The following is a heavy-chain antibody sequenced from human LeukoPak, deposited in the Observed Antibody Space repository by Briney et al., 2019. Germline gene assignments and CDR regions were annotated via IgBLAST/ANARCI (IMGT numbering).Heavy chain of an antibody. D-gene: IGHD5-12*01. CDR3: APLAATTDY. V-gene: IGHV3-23*01. J-gene: IGHJ4*02. CDR1: GFTLSSYA. CDR2: ISASGGGT. Sequence: PGGSLRLSCAASGFTLSSYAMSWVRQAPGKGLEWVSSISASGGGTYYADSVKGRFTISRDTSKNTLYLQMNSLRAEDTAVYYCAPLAATTDYWGQGTLVTVFS.